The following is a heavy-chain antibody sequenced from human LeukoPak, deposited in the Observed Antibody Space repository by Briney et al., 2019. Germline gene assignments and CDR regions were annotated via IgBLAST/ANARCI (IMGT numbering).Heavy chain of an antibody. CDR2: IKQDGSEK. J-gene: IGHJ4*02. V-gene: IGHV3-7*01. D-gene: IGHD3-16*01. Sequence: QPGGSLRLSCTASGFTFSSYWMSWVRQAPGKGLEWVANIKQDGSEKDYVDSVKGRFTISRDNPKNSLYLQMNSLRAEDTAVYYCAKASKGWKLYYFDYWGQGTLVTVSS. CDR3: AKASKGWKLYYFDY. CDR1: GFTFSSYW.